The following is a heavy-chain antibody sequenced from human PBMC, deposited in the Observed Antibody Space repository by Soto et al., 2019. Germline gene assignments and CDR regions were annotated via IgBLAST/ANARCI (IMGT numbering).Heavy chain of an antibody. CDR2: MNPNSGNT. CDR1: GYTFTSYD. J-gene: IGHJ5*02. V-gene: IGHV1-8*01. CDR3: ARGIKYGDYPRWFAP. D-gene: IGHD4-17*01. Sequence: QVQLVQSGAEVKKPGASVKVSCKASGYTFTSYDINWVRQATGQGFEYLGWMNPNSGNTGYVKKFQGRVTMTRDTSMSSAYMGLSSLRSEDTAVYYCARGIKYGDYPRWFAPWGPGTLVTVSS.